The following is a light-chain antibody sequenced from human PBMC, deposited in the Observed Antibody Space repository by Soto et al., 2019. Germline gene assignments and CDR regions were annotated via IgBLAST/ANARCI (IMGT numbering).Light chain of an antibody. Sequence: QSVLTQPPSVSEAPGQRVTISCTGSSSNIGAGYEAHWYQPVPGTAPKLLIYENNNRPSGVPDRFSGSKSGTSASLAITGLQDEDEAEYYCQSYYSSLSVYVFGTGTKRTVL. J-gene: IGLJ1*01. CDR1: SSNIGAGYE. CDR2: ENN. V-gene: IGLV1-40*01. CDR3: QSYYSSLSVYV.